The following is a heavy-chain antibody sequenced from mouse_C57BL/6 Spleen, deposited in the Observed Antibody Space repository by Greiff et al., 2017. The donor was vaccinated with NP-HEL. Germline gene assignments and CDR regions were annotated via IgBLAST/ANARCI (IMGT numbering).Heavy chain of an antibody. CDR1: GFTFSDYY. CDR2: INYDGSST. Sequence: EVMLVESEGGLVQPGSSMKLSCTASGFTFSDYYMAWVRQVPEKGLEWVANINYDGSSTYYLDSLKSRFIISRDNAKNILYLQMSSLKSEDTATYYCARGGYDGYLYAMDYWGQGTSVTVSS. CDR3: ARGGYDGYLYAMDY. V-gene: IGHV5-16*01. D-gene: IGHD2-3*01. J-gene: IGHJ4*01.